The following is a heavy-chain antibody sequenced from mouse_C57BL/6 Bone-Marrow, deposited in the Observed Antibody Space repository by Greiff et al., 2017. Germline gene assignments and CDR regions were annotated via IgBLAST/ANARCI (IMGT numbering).Heavy chain of an antibody. Sequence: VQLVQSGAELVKPGASVKLSCKASGYTFTSYWMHWVKQRPGQGLEWIGEIDPSDSYTNYNQNFKGKSTLTVAKSSSSAYKQLSRLTSEDSAVFDVDREGGIPSYYYSMDYWGQGTSVTVSS. CDR1: GYTFTSYW. V-gene: IGHV1-69*01. CDR2: IDPSDSYT. J-gene: IGHJ4*01. D-gene: IGHD3-3*01. CDR3: DREGGIPSYYYSMDY.